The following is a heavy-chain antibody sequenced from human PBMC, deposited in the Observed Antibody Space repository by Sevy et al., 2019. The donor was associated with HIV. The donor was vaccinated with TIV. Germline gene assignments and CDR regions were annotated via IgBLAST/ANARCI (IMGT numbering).Heavy chain of an antibody. J-gene: IGHJ3*02. CDR3: ARDYGDYVDAFDI. Sequence: GGSLRLSCAASGFTVSRYWMSWVRQAPGKGLEWVANIKQDGSEQYYVDSVKGRFTISRDNAKNSLYLQMNSLRAEDTAVYYCARDYGDYVDAFDIWGQGTMVTVSS. D-gene: IGHD4-17*01. CDR2: IKQDGSEQ. V-gene: IGHV3-7*03. CDR1: GFTVSRYW.